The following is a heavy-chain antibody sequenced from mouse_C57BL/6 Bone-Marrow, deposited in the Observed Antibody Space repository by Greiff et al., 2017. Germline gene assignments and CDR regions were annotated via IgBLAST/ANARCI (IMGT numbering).Heavy chain of an antibody. Sequence: VHLVESGAELVRPGASVTLSCKASGYTFTDYEMHWVKQTPVHGLEWIGAIDPETGGTAYNQKFKGKAILTADKSSSTAYMELRSLTSEDSAVYYCTPYYYGSSYTYWGQGTLVTVSA. V-gene: IGHV1-15*01. D-gene: IGHD1-1*01. CDR2: IDPETGGT. J-gene: IGHJ3*01. CDR3: TPYYYGSSYTY. CDR1: GYTFTDYE.